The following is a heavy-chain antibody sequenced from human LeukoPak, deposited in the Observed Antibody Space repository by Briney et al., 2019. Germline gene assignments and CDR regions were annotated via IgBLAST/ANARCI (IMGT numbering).Heavy chain of an antibody. CDR3: ARHGSFILY. Sequence: PGGSLRLSCVASGFTFSDYAMSWVRQAPGKGLEWVSGISDSGGSTYYADSVKGRCTISRDNSKNTVSLQMNNLRAEDTAVYFRARHGSFILYWGQGTRVTLTS. CDR1: GFTFSDYA. J-gene: IGHJ1*01. D-gene: IGHD3-16*02. V-gene: IGHV3-23*01. CDR2: ISDSGGST.